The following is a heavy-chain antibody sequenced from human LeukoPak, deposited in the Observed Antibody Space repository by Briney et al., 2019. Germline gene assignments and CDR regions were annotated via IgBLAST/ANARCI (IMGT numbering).Heavy chain of an antibody. V-gene: IGHV4-31*03. Sequence: SETLSLTCTVSGGSISSGGYYWSWIRQHPGKGLEWIGYIYYSGSTYYNPSLKSRVTISVDTSKNQFSLKLSSVTAADTAVYYCAREGLVPAARNDAFDIWGQGTMVTVSS. CDR1: GGSISSGGYY. CDR3: AREGLVPAARNDAFDI. J-gene: IGHJ3*02. CDR2: IYYSGST. D-gene: IGHD2-2*01.